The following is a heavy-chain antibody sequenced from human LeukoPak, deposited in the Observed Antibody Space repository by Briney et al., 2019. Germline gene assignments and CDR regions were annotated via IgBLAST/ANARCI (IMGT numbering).Heavy chain of an antibody. CDR2: IYYSGST. CDR3: ARGPYSYDSSGAFDI. CDR1: GGSISSYY. D-gene: IGHD3-22*01. Sequence: SETLSLTCTVSGGSISSYYWSWIRQPPGKGLEWIGYIYYSGSTSYNPSLKSRVTISVDTSKNQFSLKLSSVTAADTAGYFCARGPYSYDSSGAFDIWGQGTMVTVSS. V-gene: IGHV4-59*01. J-gene: IGHJ3*02.